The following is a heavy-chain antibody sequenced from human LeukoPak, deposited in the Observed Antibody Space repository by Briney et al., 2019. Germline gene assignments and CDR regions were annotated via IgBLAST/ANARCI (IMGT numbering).Heavy chain of an antibody. CDR2: IGGTAGNT. D-gene: IGHD2-8*01. Sequence: PGGSLRLSCAASGFTFSSYWMSWVRQAPGKGLEWVSFIGGTAGNTYYADSVKGRFTISRDNAKNSLYLQMNSLRAEDTAVYYCAREWSAFDIWGQGTMVTVSS. J-gene: IGHJ3*02. V-gene: IGHV3-48*04. CDR3: AREWSAFDI. CDR1: GFTFSSYW.